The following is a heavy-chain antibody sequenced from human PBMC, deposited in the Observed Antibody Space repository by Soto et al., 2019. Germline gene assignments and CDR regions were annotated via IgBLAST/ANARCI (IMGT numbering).Heavy chain of an antibody. V-gene: IGHV1-18*01. D-gene: IGHD3-10*02. Sequence: VQLVQSGAEVKNPGASVKVSCKASGYTFTSYVISWVRQAPGKGLEWMGWFSAYNGNTNYAQKLQGGVTMTTDTSTSTAYRELSGMRADDTAVYYCARVEHDCSGSFYSRGKGTLVTFSS. CDR2: FSAYNGNT. CDR3: ARVEHDCSGSFYS. J-gene: IGHJ4*02. CDR1: GYTFTSYV.